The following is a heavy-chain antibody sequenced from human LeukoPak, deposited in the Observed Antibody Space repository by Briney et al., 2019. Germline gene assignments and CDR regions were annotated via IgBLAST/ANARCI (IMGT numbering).Heavy chain of an antibody. CDR2: IRYGGSNT. Sequence: GGSLRLSCAASGVTFSTYGFRWVRQAPGKGLEWVTCIRYGGSNTYYADSVKGRFTISRDNSKNTLYLQMNSLRAEDTAVYYCAKLLYYYDSWLPYWGQGTLVTVSS. CDR1: GVTFSTYG. J-gene: IGHJ4*02. V-gene: IGHV3-30*02. D-gene: IGHD3-22*01. CDR3: AKLLYYYDSWLPY.